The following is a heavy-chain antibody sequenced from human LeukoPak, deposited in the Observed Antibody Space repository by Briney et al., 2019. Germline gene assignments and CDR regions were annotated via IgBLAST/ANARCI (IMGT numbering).Heavy chain of an antibody. CDR3: ARDLNVLRYFDWLFPADGMDV. J-gene: IGHJ6*04. CDR2: XXXXXXXX. V-gene: IGHV1-3*01. D-gene: IGHD3-9*01. Sequence: GASVKVSCKASGYTFTSYAMHWVRQAPGQRLXXXXXXXXXXXXXKYSQKFQGRVTITRDTSASTAYMELSSLRSEDTAVYYCARDLNVLRYFDWLFPADGMDVWGKGTTVTVSS. CDR1: GYTFTSYA.